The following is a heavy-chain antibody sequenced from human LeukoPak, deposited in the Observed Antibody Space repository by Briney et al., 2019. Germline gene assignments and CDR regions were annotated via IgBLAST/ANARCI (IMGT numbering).Heavy chain of an antibody. V-gene: IGHV1-69*05. CDR2: IIPIFGTA. CDR3: AMRPRGYSYGTNAFDI. D-gene: IGHD5-18*01. Sequence: GASVKVSCKASGGTFSSYAISWVRQAPGPGLEWMGRIIPIFGTANYAQKFQGRVTITTYESTSTAYMELSSLRSEDTAVYYCAMRPRGYSYGTNAFDIWGQGTMVTVSS. CDR1: GGTFSSYA. J-gene: IGHJ3*02.